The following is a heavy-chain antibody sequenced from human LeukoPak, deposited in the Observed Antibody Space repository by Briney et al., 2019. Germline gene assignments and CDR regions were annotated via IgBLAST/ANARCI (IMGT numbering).Heavy chain of an antibody. J-gene: IGHJ3*02. CDR1: GFTFSSYG. CDR3: ARGGSSMIRRRRDAFDI. V-gene: IGHV4-38-2*01. D-gene: IGHD3-22*01. CDR2: IYYSGST. Sequence: GSLRLSCAASGFTFSSYGMSWVRQAPGKGLEWIGSIYYSGSTYYNPSLKSRVTISVDTSKNQFSLKLSSVTAADTAVYYCARGGSSMIRRRRDAFDIWGQGTMVTVSS.